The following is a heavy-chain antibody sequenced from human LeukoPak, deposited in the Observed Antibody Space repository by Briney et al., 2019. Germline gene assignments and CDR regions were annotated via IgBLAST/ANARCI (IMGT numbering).Heavy chain of an antibody. D-gene: IGHD2-21*02. CDR3: AKAGVVVTAILYYFDY. CDR2: ISGSGGST. CDR1: GFTFDDYG. J-gene: IGHJ4*02. V-gene: IGHV3-23*01. Sequence: GGSLRLSCAASGFTFDDYGMSWVRQAPGKGLEWVSAISGSGGSTYYADSVKGRFTISRDNSKNTLYLQMNSLRAEDTAVYYCAKAGVVVTAILYYFDYWGQGTLVTVSS.